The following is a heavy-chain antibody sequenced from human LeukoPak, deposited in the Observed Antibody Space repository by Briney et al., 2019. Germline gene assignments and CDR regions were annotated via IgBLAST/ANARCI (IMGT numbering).Heavy chain of an antibody. CDR3: AKHDTGWDYFAN. V-gene: IGHV3-23*01. CDR1: GFPFSSYA. CDR2: ISGSGGGT. J-gene: IGHJ4*02. D-gene: IGHD6-19*01. Sequence: GGSLRLSCAASGFPFSSYAMSWVRQAPGKGLEWVSAISGSGGGTYYADFVKGRFTISRDNSKNTLYLQMNSLRADDTAVYYCAKHDTGWDYFANWGQGTLVTVSS.